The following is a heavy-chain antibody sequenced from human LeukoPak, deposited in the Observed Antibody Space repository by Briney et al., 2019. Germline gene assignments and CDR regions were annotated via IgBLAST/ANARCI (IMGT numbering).Heavy chain of an antibody. V-gene: IGHV4-59*01. D-gene: IGHD6-6*01. J-gene: IGHJ4*02. CDR3: ASGRFGYSSSSDY. Sequence: PSETLSLTCTVSGGSISSYYWSWIRQPPGKGLEWIGYIYYSESTNYNPSLKSRVTISVDTSKNQFSLKLSSVTAADTAMYYCASGRFGYSSSSDYWGQGILVTVSS. CDR2: IYYSEST. CDR1: GGSISSYY.